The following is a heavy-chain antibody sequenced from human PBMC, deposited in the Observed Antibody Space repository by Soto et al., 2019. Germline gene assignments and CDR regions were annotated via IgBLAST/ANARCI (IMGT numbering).Heavy chain of an antibody. V-gene: IGHV1-69*13. CDR3: ARDKREYYYDSSGYHDY. D-gene: IGHD3-22*01. Sequence: SVKVSCKASGGTFSSYAISWVRQAPGQGFEWMGGIIPIFGTANYAQKFQGRVTITADESTSTAYMELSSLRSEDTAVYYCARDKREYYYDSSGYHDYWGQGTLVTVSS. J-gene: IGHJ4*02. CDR1: GGTFSSYA. CDR2: IIPIFGTA.